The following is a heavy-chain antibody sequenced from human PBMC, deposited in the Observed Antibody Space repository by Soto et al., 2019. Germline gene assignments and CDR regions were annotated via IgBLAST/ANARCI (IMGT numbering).Heavy chain of an antibody. CDR2: IYYSGST. Sequence: SETLSLTCTVSGGPISSSSYYWGWIRQPPGKGLEWIGSIYYSGSTYYNPSLKSRVTISVDTSKNQFSLKLSSVTAADTAVYYCARHGYSSSWYENWFDPWGQGTLVTVSS. D-gene: IGHD6-13*01. CDR1: GGPISSSSYY. J-gene: IGHJ5*02. V-gene: IGHV4-39*01. CDR3: ARHGYSSSWYENWFDP.